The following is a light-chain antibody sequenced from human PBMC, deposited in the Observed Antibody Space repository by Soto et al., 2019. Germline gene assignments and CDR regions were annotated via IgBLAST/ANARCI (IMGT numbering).Light chain of an antibody. V-gene: IGKV3-20*01. Sequence: EIVLTQSPGTRSLSPGERATLSCRASQSVSSSYLAWYQQKPGQAPRLLIYGASSRATGIPDRFSGSGSGTDFTLTISRLEPEDFAVYYCHQYGSSPYTFGQGTKVDIK. CDR2: GAS. CDR3: HQYGSSPYT. CDR1: QSVSSSY. J-gene: IGKJ2*01.